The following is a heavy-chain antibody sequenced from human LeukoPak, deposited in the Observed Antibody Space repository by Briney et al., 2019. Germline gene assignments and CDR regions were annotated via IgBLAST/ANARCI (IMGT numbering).Heavy chain of an antibody. J-gene: IGHJ4*02. CDR1: GYGFTSYG. CDR2: INTYKGNT. D-gene: IGHD2-15*01. Sequence: GASVKVSCKASGYGFTSYGIAWVRQAPGQGLEWMGWINTYKGNTIYAQKFQGRVTMTTDTSTSTAYMELRSLRSDDTAVYYCARDGDIVVVVAATTLDYWGQGTLVTVSS. V-gene: IGHV1-18*01. CDR3: ARDGDIVVVVAATTLDY.